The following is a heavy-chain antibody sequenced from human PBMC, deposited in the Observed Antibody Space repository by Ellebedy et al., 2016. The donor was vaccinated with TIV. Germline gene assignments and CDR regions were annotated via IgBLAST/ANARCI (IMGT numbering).Heavy chain of an antibody. CDR1: GYPFPNYG. J-gene: IGHJ4*02. V-gene: IGHV1-18*04. Sequence: AASVKVSCKASGYPFPNYGVSWVRQAPGQGLEWVGWISAYNGNTKYGQKFKGRISLTTDTSMGTAYIELRSLRSDYTGVYFCARDVPADAAALLDYWGQGTRVTVSS. CDR3: ARDVPADAAALLDY. D-gene: IGHD2-2*01. CDR2: ISAYNGNT.